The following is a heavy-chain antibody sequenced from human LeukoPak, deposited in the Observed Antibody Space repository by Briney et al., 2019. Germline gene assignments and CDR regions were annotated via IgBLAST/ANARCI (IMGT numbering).Heavy chain of an antibody. CDR1: GFTFSSYA. Sequence: GGSLRLSCAASGFTFSSYAMSWVRQAPGKGLEWVALISFDGSNKYYADSVKGRFTISRDNSKNTLYLQMNTLRAEDTAVYYCATNIGVAAVNYWGQGTLVTVSS. J-gene: IGHJ4*02. V-gene: IGHV3-30-3*01. D-gene: IGHD6-19*01. CDR2: ISFDGSNK. CDR3: ATNIGVAAVNY.